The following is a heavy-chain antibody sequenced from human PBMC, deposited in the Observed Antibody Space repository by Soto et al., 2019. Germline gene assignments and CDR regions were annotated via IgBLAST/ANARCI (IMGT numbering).Heavy chain of an antibody. D-gene: IGHD3-16*01. Sequence: SVKVSCKASGFTFSSSAIQWVRQARGQPLEWLGWIVVASGKTDYTHNLQTRVTITRDKSTNTAYLELSGLRSDDTAVYYCAATCDSGSYAFVAHPLRGQAILGTVS. CDR2: IVVASGKT. J-gene: IGHJ4*02. CDR1: GFTFSSSA. CDR3: AATCDSGSYAFVAHPL. V-gene: IGHV1-58*02.